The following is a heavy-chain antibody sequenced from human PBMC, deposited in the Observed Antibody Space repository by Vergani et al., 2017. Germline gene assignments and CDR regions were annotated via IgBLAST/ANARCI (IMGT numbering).Heavy chain of an antibody. D-gene: IGHD2-2*01. V-gene: IGHV4-39*07. J-gene: IGHJ1*01. CDR1: GGSISSSSYY. Sequence: QLQLQESGPGLVKPSETLSLTCTVSGGSISSSSYYWGWIRQPPGKGLEWIGSIYYSGSTYYNPSLKSRVTISVDTSKNQFSLKLGSVTAADTAVYYCAREGGRYQLLQHWGQGTLVTVSS. CDR2: IYYSGST. CDR3: AREGGRYQLLQH.